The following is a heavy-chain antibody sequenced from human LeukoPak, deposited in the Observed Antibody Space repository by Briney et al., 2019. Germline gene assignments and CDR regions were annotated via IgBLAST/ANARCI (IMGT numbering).Heavy chain of an antibody. CDR3: ARDKGYYDSSGYIGGYYFDY. CDR1: GFTFSSYA. D-gene: IGHD3-22*01. Sequence: GGSLRLSCAASGFTFSSYAMSWVRQAPGKGLEWVSAISGSGGSRYYADSVKGRFTISRDNSKNTLYLQMNSLRAEDTAVYYCARDKGYYDSSGYIGGYYFDYWGQGTLVTVSS. CDR2: ISGSGGSR. J-gene: IGHJ4*02. V-gene: IGHV3-23*01.